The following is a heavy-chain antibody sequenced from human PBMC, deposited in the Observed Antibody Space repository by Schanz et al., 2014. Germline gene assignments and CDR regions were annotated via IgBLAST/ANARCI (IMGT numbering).Heavy chain of an antibody. J-gene: IGHJ4*02. CDR2: ISAHNGKT. Sequence: QVQLVQSGGEVKTPGASVKVSCKASGYTFTRSGISWVRQAPGQGLEWMGWISAHNGKTNHAQGLQGRVTMSTDTSTSTVYMELRSLTSDDSAVYYCARDRDQWDGNYLDYWGQGTLVTVSS. V-gene: IGHV1-18*01. CDR3: ARDRDQWDGNYLDY. CDR1: GYTFTRSG. D-gene: IGHD1-26*01.